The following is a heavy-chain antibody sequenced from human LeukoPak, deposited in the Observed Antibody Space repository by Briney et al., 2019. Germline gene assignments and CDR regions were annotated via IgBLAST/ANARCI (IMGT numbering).Heavy chain of an antibody. Sequence: GGSLRLSCAASGFIFSNYGMNWVRQAPGKGLEWVSAISGSGGSTYYADSVKGRCTISRDNSKNTLYLQMNSLRAEDTALYYCAKDYGPLSSYWGQGTLVTVSS. V-gene: IGHV3-23*01. CDR2: ISGSGGST. CDR3: AKDYGPLSSY. D-gene: IGHD4-17*01. J-gene: IGHJ4*02. CDR1: GFIFSNYG.